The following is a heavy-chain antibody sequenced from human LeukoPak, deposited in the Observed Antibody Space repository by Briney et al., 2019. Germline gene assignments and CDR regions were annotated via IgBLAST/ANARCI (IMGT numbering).Heavy chain of an antibody. CDR2: ISTMSNYI. CDR3: AKYPEQWPTCFDY. J-gene: IGHJ4*02. V-gene: IGHV3-23*01. CDR1: GFTFSSYA. D-gene: IGHD6-19*01. Sequence: GSLRLSCAASGFTFSSYAINWVRQAPGKGLEWVSSISTMSNYIFYADSVKGRFTISRDNSKNTLYLQMNSLRAEDTAVYYCAKYPEQWPTCFDYWGQGTLVTVSS.